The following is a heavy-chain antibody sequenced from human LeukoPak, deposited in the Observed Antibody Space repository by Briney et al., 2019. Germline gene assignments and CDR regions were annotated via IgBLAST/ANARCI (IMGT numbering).Heavy chain of an antibody. CDR1: GGSISSGDYY. J-gene: IGHJ4*02. V-gene: IGHV4-61*02. Sequence: PSQTLSLTCTVPGGSISSGDYYWSWIRQPAGKGLEWIGRIYTSGSTNYNPSLKSRVTISVDTSKNQFSLKLSSVTAADTAVYYCARGGWEGTYSGYGYYFDYWGQGTLVTVSS. D-gene: IGHD5-12*01. CDR3: ARGGWEGTYSGYGYYFDY. CDR2: IYTSGST.